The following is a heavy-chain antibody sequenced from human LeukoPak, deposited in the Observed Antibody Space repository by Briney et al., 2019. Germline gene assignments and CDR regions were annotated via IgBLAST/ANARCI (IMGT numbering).Heavy chain of an antibody. CDR3: ARGGGILTGYLDY. J-gene: IGHJ4*02. D-gene: IGHD3-9*01. CDR1: GGSISSSYW. Sequence: SETLSLTCGVSGGSISSSYWWSWVRQPPGKGLEWIGEIYHSGSTNYNPSLKSRVTISVDTSKNQFSLKLSSVTAADTAVYYCARGGGILTGYLDYWGQGTLVTVSS. CDR2: IYHSGST. V-gene: IGHV4-4*02.